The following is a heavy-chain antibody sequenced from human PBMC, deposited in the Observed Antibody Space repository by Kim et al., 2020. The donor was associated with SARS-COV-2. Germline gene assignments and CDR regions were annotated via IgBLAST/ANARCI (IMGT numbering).Heavy chain of an antibody. CDR1: GFTFSSYG. V-gene: IGHV3-33*06. CDR2: IWYDGSNK. D-gene: IGHD1-7*01. Sequence: GGSLRLSCAASGFTFSSYGMHWVRQAPGKGLEWVAVIWYDGSNKYYADSVKGRFTISRDNSKNTLYLQMNSLRAEDTAVYYCAKETKDSDYSYYGMDVWGQGTTVTVSS. CDR3: AKETKDSDYSYYGMDV. J-gene: IGHJ6*02.